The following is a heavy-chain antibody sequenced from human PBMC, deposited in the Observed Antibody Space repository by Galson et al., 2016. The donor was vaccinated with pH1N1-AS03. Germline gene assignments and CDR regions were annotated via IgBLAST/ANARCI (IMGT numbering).Heavy chain of an antibody. CDR1: GYTFTNYA. D-gene: IGHD3-10*01. CDR2: INGDNGCT. Sequence: SVKVSCKASGYTFTNYAVHWVRQAPGQRLEWMGWINGDNGCTKFSRKFQGRVTLTRDTFASTAYMELSSLRSEDTAVYFCARAETYYGQFFDYWGQGTLVTVSS. J-gene: IGHJ4*02. CDR3: ARAETYYGQFFDY. V-gene: IGHV1-3*01.